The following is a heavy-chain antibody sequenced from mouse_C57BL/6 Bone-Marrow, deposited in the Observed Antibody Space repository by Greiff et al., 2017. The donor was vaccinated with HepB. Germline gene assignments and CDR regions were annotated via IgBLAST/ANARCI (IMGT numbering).Heavy chain of an antibody. V-gene: IGHV1-64*01. CDR3: ARKFHYYGSSVFAY. CDR1: GYTFTSYW. Sequence: QVQLQQPGAELVKPGASVKLSCKASGYTFTSYWMHWVKQRPGQGLEWIGMIHPNSGSTNYNEKFKSKATLTVDKSSSTAYMRLSSLTSEDSAVYYCARKFHYYGSSVFAYRGQGTLVTVSA. D-gene: IGHD1-1*01. CDR2: IHPNSGST. J-gene: IGHJ3*01.